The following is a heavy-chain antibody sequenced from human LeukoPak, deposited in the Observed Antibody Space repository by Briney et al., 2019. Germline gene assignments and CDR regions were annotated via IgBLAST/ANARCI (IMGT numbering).Heavy chain of an antibody. CDR3: AKGGRYCSSTSCPTEGY. CDR1: GFTFSSYG. D-gene: IGHD2-2*01. CDR2: ISYDGSNK. Sequence: GGSLRLSCAASGFTFSSYGMHWVRQAPGKGLEWVAVISYDGSNKYYADSVKGRFTISRDNSKNTLYLQMNSLRAEDTAVYYCAKGGRYCSSTSCPTEGYWGQGTLVTVSS. V-gene: IGHV3-30*18. J-gene: IGHJ4*02.